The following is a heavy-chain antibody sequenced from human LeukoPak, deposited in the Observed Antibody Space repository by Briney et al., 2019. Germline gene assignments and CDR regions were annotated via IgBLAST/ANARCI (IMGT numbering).Heavy chain of an antibody. CDR3: ARGADGVSSNSRGWFDP. V-gene: IGHV3-21*01. CDR1: GFTFSSYS. J-gene: IGHJ5*02. D-gene: IGHD2-15*01. CDR2: ISSSSSYI. Sequence: GGSLRLSCAASGFTFSSYSMNWVRQAPGKGLEWVSSISSSSSYIYYADSVKGRFTISRDNARNSLYLQMNTLRAEDTAVYSCARGADGVSSNSRGWFDPWGQGTLVTVSS.